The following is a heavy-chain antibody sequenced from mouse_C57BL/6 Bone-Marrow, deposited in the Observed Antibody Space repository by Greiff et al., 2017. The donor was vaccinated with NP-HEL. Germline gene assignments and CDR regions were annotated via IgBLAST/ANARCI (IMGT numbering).Heavy chain of an antibody. J-gene: IGHJ2*01. D-gene: IGHD2-1*01. CDR3: ARPLLGYFDD. Sequence: VQLQQPGAELVRPGTSVKLSCKASGYTFTSYWMHWVKQRPGQGLEWIGVIDPSDSYTNYNQKFKGKATLPVDTSSSTAYMQLSSLTSEDSAVYYCARPLLGYFDDWGQGTTLTVSS. V-gene: IGHV1-59*01. CDR2: IDPSDSYT. CDR1: GYTFTSYW.